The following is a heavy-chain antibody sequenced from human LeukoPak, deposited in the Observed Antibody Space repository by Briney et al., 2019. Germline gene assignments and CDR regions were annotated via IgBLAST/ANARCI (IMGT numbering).Heavy chain of an antibody. V-gene: IGHV3-23*01. CDR2: MTSGGLT. Sequence: PGGSLRLSCAASGFTFSSYGMHWVRQAPGKGLEWVSAMTSGGLTFYADSVKGRFTISRDNSINTLYLQMNSLRADDTAVYYCAKPFRDCSSATCYVSFDYWGQGTLVTVSS. D-gene: IGHD2-2*01. J-gene: IGHJ4*02. CDR3: AKPFRDCSSATCYVSFDY. CDR1: GFTFSSYG.